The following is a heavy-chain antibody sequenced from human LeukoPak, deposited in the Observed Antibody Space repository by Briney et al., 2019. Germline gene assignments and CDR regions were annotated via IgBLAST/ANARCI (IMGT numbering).Heavy chain of an antibody. D-gene: IGHD4-11*01. CDR3: ARLTTQIRPIDY. CDR1: GGSISSSSFY. J-gene: IGHJ4*02. V-gene: IGHV4-39*02. CDR2: IYYSGST. Sequence: PSETLSLTCTVSGGSISSSSFYWGWIRQPPGKGLEWIGSIYYSGSTYYNPSLKSRVTISVDTSKNHFSLKLSSVTAADTAVYYCARLTTQIRPIDYWGQGTLVTVSS.